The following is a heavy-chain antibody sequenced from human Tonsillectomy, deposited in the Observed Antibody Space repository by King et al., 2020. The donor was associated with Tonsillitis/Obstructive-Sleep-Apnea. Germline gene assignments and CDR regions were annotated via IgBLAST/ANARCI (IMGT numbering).Heavy chain of an antibody. CDR2: ISAYNGNT. J-gene: IGHJ3*02. V-gene: IGHV1-18*01. CDR3: ARDMENIVVMTAIHRDAFDI. CDR1: GYTFTSYG. D-gene: IGHD2-21*02. Sequence: VQLVESGAEVKKPGASVNVSCKASGYTFTSYGISWVRQAPGQGLEWMGWISAYNGNTNYAQKLQGRVTMTTDTSTSTAYMELRSPRSDDTAVYYCARDMENIVVMTAIHRDAFDIWGQGTMVTVSS.